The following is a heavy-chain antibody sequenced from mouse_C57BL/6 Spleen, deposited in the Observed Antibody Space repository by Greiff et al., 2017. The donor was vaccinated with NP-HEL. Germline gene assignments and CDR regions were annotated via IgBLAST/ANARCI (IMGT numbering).Heavy chain of an antibody. CDR2: IYPGDGDT. D-gene: IGHD1-1*01. Sequence: QVQLKQSGPELVKPGASVKISCKASGYAFSSSWMNWVKQRPGKGLEWIGRIYPGDGDTNYNGKFKGKATLTADKSSSTAYMQLSSLTSEDSAVYFCARGGTYYGRSYGYFDVWGTGTTVTVSS. CDR1: GYAFSSSW. J-gene: IGHJ1*03. V-gene: IGHV1-82*01. CDR3: ARGGTYYGRSYGYFDV.